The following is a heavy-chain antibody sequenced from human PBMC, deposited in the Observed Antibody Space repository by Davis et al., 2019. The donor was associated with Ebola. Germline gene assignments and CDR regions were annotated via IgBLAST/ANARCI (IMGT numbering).Heavy chain of an antibody. V-gene: IGHV3-23*03. CDR1: GFPLSNYA. Sequence: GESLKISCATSGFPLSNYAMSWVRQAPGKGLEWVSVIYDQSTAYADAVRGRFIISRDKSNNTLYLEMSSLRVDDTAVYYCATTQWLREFDNWGQGTLVTVSS. J-gene: IGHJ4*02. D-gene: IGHD6-19*01. CDR3: ATTQWLREFDN. CDR2: IYDQST.